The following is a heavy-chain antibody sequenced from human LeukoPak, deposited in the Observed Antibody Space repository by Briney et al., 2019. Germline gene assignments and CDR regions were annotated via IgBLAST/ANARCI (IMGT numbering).Heavy chain of an antibody. CDR1: AFTFSSYA. CDR3: ARKEGMYSGSYYYYYFMDV. V-gene: IGHV3-30-3*01. Sequence: GRSLRLSCAASAFTFSSYAMHWVRQAPGKGLEWVAVISYDGSNKYYADSVKGRFTISRDNSKNTLYLQMNSLRAEDTAVYYCARKEGMYSGSYYYYYFMDVWGKGTTVTVSS. CDR2: ISYDGSNK. J-gene: IGHJ6*03. D-gene: IGHD1-26*01.